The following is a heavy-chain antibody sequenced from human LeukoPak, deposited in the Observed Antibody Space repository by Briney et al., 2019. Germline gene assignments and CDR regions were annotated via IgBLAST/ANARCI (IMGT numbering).Heavy chain of an antibody. V-gene: IGHV3-20*04. CDR1: GFTFRNYW. CDR3: ARVSGSYFYYYYMDV. Sequence: GGSLRLSCAASGFTFRNYWMRWVRQAPGKGLEWVSGINWNGGSTGYADSVKGRFTISRDNAKNSLYLQMNSLRAEDTALYYCARVSGSYFYYYYMDVWGKGTTVTVSS. D-gene: IGHD3-10*01. CDR2: INWNGGST. J-gene: IGHJ6*03.